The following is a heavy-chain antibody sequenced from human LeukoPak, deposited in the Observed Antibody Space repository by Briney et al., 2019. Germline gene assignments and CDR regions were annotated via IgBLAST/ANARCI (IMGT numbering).Heavy chain of an antibody. Sequence: GASVKVSCKASGGTFSTYAINWVRQAPGQGLEWMGRIIPILGIGNYAQRFQGRITITADKSTYTANMELSSLRSEDTAVYYCTKERAYYYGARSEPDAFDVWGQGTMVTVSS. J-gene: IGHJ3*01. CDR3: TKERAYYYGARSEPDAFDV. CDR2: IIPILGIG. V-gene: IGHV1-69*04. CDR1: GGTFSTYA. D-gene: IGHD3-10*01.